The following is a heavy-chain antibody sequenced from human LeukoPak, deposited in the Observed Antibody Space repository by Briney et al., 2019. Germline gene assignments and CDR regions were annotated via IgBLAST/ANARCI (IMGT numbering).Heavy chain of an antibody. J-gene: IGHJ4*02. CDR2: INPNSGGT. V-gene: IGHV1-2*02. CDR1: GYTFTGYY. Sequence: ASVKVSCKASGYTFTGYYMHWVRQAPGQGLEWMGWINPNSGGTNYAQKFQGRVTMTRDTSISAAYMELSRLRSDDTAVYYCAREPSIQLWPLGSFLSLTSSGFDHWGQGTLVTVSS. CDR3: AREPSIQLWPLGSFLSLTSSGFDH. D-gene: IGHD5-18*01.